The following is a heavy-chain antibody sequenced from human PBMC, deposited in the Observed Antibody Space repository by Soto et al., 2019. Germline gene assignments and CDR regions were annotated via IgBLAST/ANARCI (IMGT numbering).Heavy chain of an antibody. J-gene: IGHJ6*03. CDR3: AKDYFIMETGPYYYMDV. D-gene: IGHD2-8*01. CDR1: GYTFTSYY. V-gene: IGHV1-46*03. CDR2: INPSGGST. Sequence: ASVKVSCKASGYTFTSYYMHWVRQAPGQGLEWMGIINPSGGSTSYAQKFQGRVTMTRDTSTSTVYMELSSLRSEDTAVYYCAKDYFIMETGPYYYMDVWGKGTTVTVSS.